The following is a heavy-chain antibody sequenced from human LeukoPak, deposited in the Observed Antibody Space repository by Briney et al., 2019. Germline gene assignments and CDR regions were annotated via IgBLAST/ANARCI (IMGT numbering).Heavy chain of an antibody. CDR2: IYYSGTT. CDR1: GGSISSSSYY. V-gene: IGHV4-61*01. Sequence: PSETLSLTCTVSGGSISSSSYYWSWIRQPPGKGLEWIGYIYYSGTTSYNPSLKTRVTISIDTSKNQFPLKLSSVTAADTAVYYCARVLRPMASQYYFDYWGQGTLVTVSS. D-gene: IGHD3-10*01. J-gene: IGHJ4*02. CDR3: ARVLRPMASQYYFDY.